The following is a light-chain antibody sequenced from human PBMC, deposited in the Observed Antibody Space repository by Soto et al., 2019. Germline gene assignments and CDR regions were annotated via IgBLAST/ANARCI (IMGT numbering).Light chain of an antibody. V-gene: IGKV1-6*01. CDR3: LQDYTYPWT. Sequence: AIQMTQSPSSLSAPVGDRVTITCRASQAIRNDLGWYQQKPGKAPNLLIFGASNLQAGVPVRFSASGSGTNFTLTISNLQPEDFASYYCLQDYTYPWTFGQGTKVDI. CDR1: QAIRND. J-gene: IGKJ1*01. CDR2: GAS.